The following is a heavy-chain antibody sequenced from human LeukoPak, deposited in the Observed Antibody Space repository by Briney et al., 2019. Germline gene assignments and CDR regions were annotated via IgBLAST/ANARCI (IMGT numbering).Heavy chain of an antibody. CDR3: ARKKSLRYFDWLSQPNWFDP. J-gene: IGHJ5*02. V-gene: IGHV4-34*01. CDR2: INHSGST. D-gene: IGHD3-9*01. CDR1: GGSFSGYY. Sequence: PSETLSLTCAVYGGSFSGYYWSWIRQPPGKGLEWIGEINHSGSTNYNPSLKSRVTISVDTSKNQFSLKLSSVTAADTAVYYCARKKSLRYFDWLSQPNWFDPWGQGTLVTVSS.